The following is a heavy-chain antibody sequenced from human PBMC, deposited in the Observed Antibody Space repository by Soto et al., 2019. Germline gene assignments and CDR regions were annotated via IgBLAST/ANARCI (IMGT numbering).Heavy chain of an antibody. D-gene: IGHD6-19*01. CDR3: AREPASGWSYFDY. J-gene: IGHJ4*02. CDR1: GGSISSYY. V-gene: IGHV4-59*01. CDR2: IYYSGST. Sequence: TSETLSLTYTVSGGSISSYYWSWIRQPPGKGLEWIGYIYYSGSTNYNPSLKSRVTISVDTSKDQFSLRLISVTAADTAVYYCAREPASGWSYFDYWGQGTLVTVSS.